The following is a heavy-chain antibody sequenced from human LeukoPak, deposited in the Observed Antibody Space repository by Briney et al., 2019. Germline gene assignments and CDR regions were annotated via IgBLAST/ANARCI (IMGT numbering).Heavy chain of an antibody. D-gene: IGHD3-22*01. CDR1: GFTFSSYG. V-gene: IGHV3-48*02. CDR3: ARDDYYDSRARCDY. Sequence: PGGSLRLSCAASGFTFSSYGMNWVRQAPGKGLEWVSYISSSSSTIYYADSVKGRFTISRDNAKNSLYLQMNSLRDEDTAVYYCARDDYYDSRARCDYWGQGTLVTVSS. J-gene: IGHJ4*02. CDR2: ISSSSSTI.